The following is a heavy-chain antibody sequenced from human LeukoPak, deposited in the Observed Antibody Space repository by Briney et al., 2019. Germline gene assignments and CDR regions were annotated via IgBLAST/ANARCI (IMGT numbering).Heavy chain of an antibody. J-gene: IGHJ4*02. Sequence: GGSLRLSCAASGFSFSTYGMHWVRQVPGKGLEWVALIRYDATNLWYADFVKGRFTISRDNSKNTLYLQMNSLRPEDTAIYYCTKDMRYYGSDDSWGQGTLVTVSS. CDR1: GFSFSTYG. D-gene: IGHD3-10*01. CDR3: TKDMRYYGSDDS. V-gene: IGHV3-30*02. CDR2: IRYDATNL.